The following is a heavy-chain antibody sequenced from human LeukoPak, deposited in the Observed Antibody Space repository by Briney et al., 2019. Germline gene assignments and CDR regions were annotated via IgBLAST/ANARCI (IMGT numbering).Heavy chain of an antibody. D-gene: IGHD5-12*01. CDR1: KYTFTTYY. CDR3: ARAGNSYRGDWFDP. Sequence: ASVKVSCKASKYTFTTYYMHWVRQAPGQGLEWMGMINPSGGSTSYPQKFQGRVTMTRDTSISTAYMELSSLRSDDTAVYYCARAGNSYRGDWFDPWGQGTLVTVSS. J-gene: IGHJ5*02. V-gene: IGHV1-46*01. CDR2: INPSGGST.